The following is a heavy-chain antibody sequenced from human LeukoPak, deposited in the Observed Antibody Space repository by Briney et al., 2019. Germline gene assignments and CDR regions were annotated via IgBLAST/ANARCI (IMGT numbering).Heavy chain of an antibody. J-gene: IGHJ5*02. D-gene: IGHD2-2*01. CDR3: ARGVVPAASNWFDP. CDR2: IYRSGST. V-gene: IGHV4-30-2*01. Sequence: PSETLSLTCAVSGGSISSGGYSWSWIRQPPGKGLEWIGYIYRSGSTYYNPSLKSRVTISVDRSKNQFSLKLSSVTAADTAVYYCARGVVPAASNWFDPWGQGTLVTVSS. CDR1: GGSISSGGYS.